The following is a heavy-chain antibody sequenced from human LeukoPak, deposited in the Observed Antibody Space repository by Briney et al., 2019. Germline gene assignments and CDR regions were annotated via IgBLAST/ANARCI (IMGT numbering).Heavy chain of an antibody. Sequence: SETLSLTCTVSGGSISSLTYYWGWIRQPPGKGLEGIGNVYHSGSTYYNPSLESRVTISIDTSRNQFSLKLSSVTAADTAVYYCARRGVGVIVSNDAFAIWGRGTMVTVSS. CDR1: GGSISSLTYY. CDR3: ARRGVGVIVSNDAFAI. J-gene: IGHJ3*02. D-gene: IGHD2-21*01. CDR2: VYHSGST. V-gene: IGHV4-39*01.